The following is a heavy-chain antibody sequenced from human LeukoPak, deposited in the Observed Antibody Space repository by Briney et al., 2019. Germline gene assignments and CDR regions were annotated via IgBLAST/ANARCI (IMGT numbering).Heavy chain of an antibody. D-gene: IGHD3-10*01. CDR2: ISGGGGST. V-gene: IGHV3-23*01. CDR1: GFTFSSYA. Sequence: GGSLRLSCAASGFTFSSYAMSWVRQAPGKGLEWVSGISGGGGSTYYAASVKGRFTISRDNSKSTLYLQMNSLRAEDTAVYYCAKERLLWFGELGGAFDIWGQGTMVTESS. CDR3: AKERLLWFGELGGAFDI. J-gene: IGHJ3*02.